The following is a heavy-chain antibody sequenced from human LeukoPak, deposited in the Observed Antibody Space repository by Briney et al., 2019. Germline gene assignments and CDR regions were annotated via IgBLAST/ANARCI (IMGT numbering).Heavy chain of an antibody. Sequence: GASVKVSCKASGGTFSSYAISWVRQAPGQGLEWMGGIIPIFGTANYAQMFQGRVTITTDESTSTAYMELSSLRSEDTAVYYCATYSGSYYPFDYWGQGTLVTVSS. CDR2: IIPIFGTA. CDR1: GGTFSSYA. D-gene: IGHD1-26*01. CDR3: ATYSGSYYPFDY. J-gene: IGHJ4*02. V-gene: IGHV1-69*05.